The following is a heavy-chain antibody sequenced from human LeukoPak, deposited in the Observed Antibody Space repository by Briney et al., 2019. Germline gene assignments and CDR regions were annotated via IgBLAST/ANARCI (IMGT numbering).Heavy chain of an antibody. J-gene: IGHJ4*02. CDR2: ISSKGGSA. CDR1: GFTFSSYT. V-gene: IGHV3-64D*06. Sequence: SGGSLRLSCLASGFTFSSYTIHWVRHAPGGGVEFVSAISSKGGSAYYADSVKGRFTISRDNSKNTVYLQMSSLRAEDAAVYYCVIVRGYFDSSGSDYWGQGTLVTVSS. D-gene: IGHD3-9*01. CDR3: VIVRGYFDSSGSDY.